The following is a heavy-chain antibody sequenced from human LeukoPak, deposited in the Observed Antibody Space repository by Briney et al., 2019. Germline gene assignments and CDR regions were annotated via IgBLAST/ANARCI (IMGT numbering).Heavy chain of an antibody. D-gene: IGHD3-22*01. Sequence: ASVKVSCKTSGYTFTTYAIHWVRQAPGQRLEWMGLINADDGNTRYSQRFQSRVTITRDTSANTAYMELSSLRFEDTAVYYCARDDYYDSSGYYSPPPNWGQGTLVTVSS. CDR1: GYTFTTYA. CDR2: INADDGNT. CDR3: ARDDYYDSSGYYSPPPN. J-gene: IGHJ4*02. V-gene: IGHV1-3*01.